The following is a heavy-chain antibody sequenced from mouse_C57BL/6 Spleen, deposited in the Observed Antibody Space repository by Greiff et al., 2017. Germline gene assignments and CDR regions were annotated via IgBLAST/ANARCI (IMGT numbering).Heavy chain of an antibody. J-gene: IGHJ4*01. CDR3: ARRDDYESFYYAMDY. Sequence: QVQLQQSGAELARPGASVKLSCKASGYTFTSYGISWVKQRTGQGLEWIGEIYPRSGNTYYNEKFKGKATLTADKSSSTAYMELRSLTSEDSAVXFCARRDDYESFYYAMDYGGQGTSVTVSS. CDR1: GYTFTSYG. D-gene: IGHD2-4*01. V-gene: IGHV1-81*01. CDR2: IYPRSGNT.